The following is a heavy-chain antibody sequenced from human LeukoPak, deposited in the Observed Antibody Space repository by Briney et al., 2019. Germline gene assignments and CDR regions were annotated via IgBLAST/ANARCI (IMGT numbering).Heavy chain of an antibody. J-gene: IGHJ4*02. CDR3: AGEMDTAMVYFDY. V-gene: IGHV3-21*01. Sequence: KAGGSLRLSCAASGFTFSSYAMNWVRQAPGKGLEWVSSISSSSSYIYYADSVKGRFTISRDNAKNSLYLQMDSLRAEDTAVYYCAGEMDTAMVYFDYWGQGTLVTVSS. D-gene: IGHD5-18*01. CDR2: ISSSSSYI. CDR1: GFTFSSYA.